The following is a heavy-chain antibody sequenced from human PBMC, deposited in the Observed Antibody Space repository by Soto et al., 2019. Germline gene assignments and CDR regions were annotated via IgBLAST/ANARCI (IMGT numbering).Heavy chain of an antibody. V-gene: IGHV4-59*01. CDR1: GGSISSYY. D-gene: IGHD3-16*01. CDR2: IYYSGST. CDR3: ARAGGPTNNGMDV. Sequence: SETLSLTCTVSGGSISSYYWSWIRQPPGKGLEWIGYIYYSGSTNYNPSLKSRVTISVDTSKNQLSLKLSSVTAADTAVYYCARAGGPTNNGMDVWGQGTTVTVSS. J-gene: IGHJ6*02.